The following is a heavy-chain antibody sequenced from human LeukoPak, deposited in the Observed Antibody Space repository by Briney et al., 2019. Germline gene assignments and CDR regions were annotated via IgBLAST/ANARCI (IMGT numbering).Heavy chain of an antibody. CDR1: GGSFSGYY. V-gene: IGHV4-34*01. CDR2: INHSGGT. D-gene: IGHD3-9*01. Sequence: SETLSLTCAVYGGSFSGYYWSWIRQPPGKGLERIGDINHSGGTNYNPSLKSRVTISVDTSKNQFSLKLSSVTAADTAVYYCARGLAYYDILTGYYYWGQGTLVTVSS. J-gene: IGHJ4*02. CDR3: ARGLAYYDILTGYYY.